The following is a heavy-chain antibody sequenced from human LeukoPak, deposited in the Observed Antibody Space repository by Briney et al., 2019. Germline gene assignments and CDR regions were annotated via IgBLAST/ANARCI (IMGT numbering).Heavy chain of an antibody. CDR2: IYSGGST. CDR1: GFTVSSNY. J-gene: IGHJ4*02. CDR3: ARGPGDLYYFDY. Sequence: GGSLRLSCAASGFTVSSNYMSWVRQAPGKGLEWVSVIYSGGSTYYADSVKGRFTISRDNSKNTLYLQMNSLRAADTAVYYCARGPGDLYYFDYWGQGTLVTVSS. V-gene: IGHV3-53*01. D-gene: IGHD2-21*02.